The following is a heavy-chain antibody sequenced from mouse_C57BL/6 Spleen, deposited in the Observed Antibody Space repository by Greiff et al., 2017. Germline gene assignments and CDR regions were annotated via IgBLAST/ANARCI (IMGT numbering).Heavy chain of an antibody. J-gene: IGHJ2*01. Sequence: QVQLQQPGAELVRPGSSVKLSCKASGYTFTSYWMDWVKQRPGQGLEWIGNIYPSDSETHYNQKFKDKATLTVDKSSSTAYMQLSSLTSEDSAVYYSARSLDGYYAYWGQGTTLTVSS. CDR3: ARSLDGYYAY. V-gene: IGHV1-61*01. CDR1: GYTFTSYW. D-gene: IGHD2-3*01. CDR2: IYPSDSET.